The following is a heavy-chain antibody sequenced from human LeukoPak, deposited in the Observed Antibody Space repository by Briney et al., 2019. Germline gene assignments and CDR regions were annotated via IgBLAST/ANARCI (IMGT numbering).Heavy chain of an antibody. CDR1: GFTFDDYG. V-gene: IGHV3-20*04. CDR3: AKDRNRYCSSTSCLTDY. D-gene: IGHD2-2*01. CDR2: INWNGGST. Sequence: PGGSLRLSCAASGFTFDDYGMSWVRQAPGKGLEWVSGINWNGGSTGYADSVKGRFTISRDNAKNTLYLQMNSLRAEDTAVYYCAKDRNRYCSSTSCLTDYWGQGTLVTVSS. J-gene: IGHJ4*02.